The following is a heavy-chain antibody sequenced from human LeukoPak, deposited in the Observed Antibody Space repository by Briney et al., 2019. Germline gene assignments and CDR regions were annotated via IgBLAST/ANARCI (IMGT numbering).Heavy chain of an antibody. CDR2: MNPNSGDT. CDR1: GYHFTIFD. D-gene: IGHD1-26*01. CDR3: AAVGSGSYYY. Sequence: GASVKVSCKASGYHFTIFDINWVRQASGQGLEWLGWMNPNSGDTGYAQKFQDRVTLSKNTSISAAYMELSSLRSDDTAVYYCAAVGSGSYYYWGQGTLVTVSS. J-gene: IGHJ4*02. V-gene: IGHV1-8*03.